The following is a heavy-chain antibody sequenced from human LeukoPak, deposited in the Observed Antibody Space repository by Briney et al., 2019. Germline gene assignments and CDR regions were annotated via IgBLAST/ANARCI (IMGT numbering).Heavy chain of an antibody. CDR3: ARDQVYSSSYSDY. V-gene: IGHV1-46*01. J-gene: IGHJ4*02. CDR1: GYTFTSYY. CDR2: INPSGGST. D-gene: IGHD6-6*01. Sequence: ASVKVSCKASGYTFTSYYMHWVRQAPGQGLEWMGIINPSGGSTSYAQKLQGRVTMTTDTSTSTAYMELRSLRSDDTAVYYCARDQVYSSSYSDYWGQGTLVTVSS.